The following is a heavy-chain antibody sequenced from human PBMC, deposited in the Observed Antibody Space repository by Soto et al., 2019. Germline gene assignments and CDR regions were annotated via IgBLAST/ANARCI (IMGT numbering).Heavy chain of an antibody. CDR3: ARDRYGGGRFDP. V-gene: IGHV4-31*03. Sequence: QVQLQESGPGLVKPSQTLSLTCTVSGGSISSGXXXXXXIXQHPGKGLEWIGYIYYSGSTYYNPSLKSRVTISVDTSKNQFSLKLSSVTAADTAVYYCARDRYGGGRFDPWGQGTLVTVSS. D-gene: IGHD3-16*01. CDR2: IYYSGST. J-gene: IGHJ5*02. CDR1: GGSISSGXXX.